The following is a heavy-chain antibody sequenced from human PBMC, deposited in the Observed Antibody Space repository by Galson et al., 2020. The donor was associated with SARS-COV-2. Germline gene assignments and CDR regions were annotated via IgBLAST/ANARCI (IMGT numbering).Heavy chain of an antibody. CDR1: GFTFSSYT. Sequence: GGSLRLSCVGSGFTFSSYTMNWVRQVPGKGLEWVSSITTSSTYINYGDSVKGRFTISRDNAKNSLYLQMNSLRAGDTALYFCARTGTPHYYYSYYMEVWGKGTTVTVSS. D-gene: IGHD6-13*01. CDR3: ARTGTPHYYYSYYMEV. V-gene: IGHV3-21*01. CDR2: ITTSSTYI. J-gene: IGHJ6*03.